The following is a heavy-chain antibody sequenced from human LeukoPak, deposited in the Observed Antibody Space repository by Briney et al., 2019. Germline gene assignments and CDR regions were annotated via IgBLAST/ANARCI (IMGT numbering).Heavy chain of an antibody. CDR2: ISYDGSNK. CDR3: AKGSYYYGMDV. V-gene: IGHV3-30*18. Sequence: PGRSLRLSCAASGFTFSSYGMHWVRQAPGKGLEWVAVISYDGSNKYYADSVKGRFTISRDNSKNTLYLQMNSLRAEDTAVYYCAKGSYYYGMDVWGQGTTVTVSS. J-gene: IGHJ6*02. CDR1: GFTFSSYG.